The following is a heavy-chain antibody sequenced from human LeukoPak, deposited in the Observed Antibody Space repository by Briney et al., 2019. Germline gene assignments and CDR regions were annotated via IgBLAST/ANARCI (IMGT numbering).Heavy chain of an antibody. CDR1: GFIFSTFA. CDR3: ARRYFWSGYYTDYYYYYMDV. CDR2: ISGSGGST. D-gene: IGHD3-3*01. V-gene: IGHV3-23*01. Sequence: PGGSLRLSCAASGFIFSTFAMSWVRQAPGKGLEWVSGISGSGGSTHYADSVKGRFTISRDNAKNSLYLQMNSLRAEDTAVYYCARRYFWSGYYTDYYYYYMDVWGKGTTVTVSS. J-gene: IGHJ6*03.